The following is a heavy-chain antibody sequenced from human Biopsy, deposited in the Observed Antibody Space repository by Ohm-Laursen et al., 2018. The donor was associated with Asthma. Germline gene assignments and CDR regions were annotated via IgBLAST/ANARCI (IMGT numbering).Heavy chain of an antibody. CDR3: ARGQGRGIQLWSLDS. D-gene: IGHD5-18*01. J-gene: IGHJ4*02. V-gene: IGHV4-59*01. CDR2: IHNSGNT. Sequence: SETLSLTCTVSGGSISSDYWSWLRQSPGKGLEWIGYIHNSGNTNYNPSLKSRVTISLDTSKNHFLLRLSFGTAADTAVYFCARGQGRGIQLWSLDSWGQGILVTVSS. CDR1: GGSISSDY.